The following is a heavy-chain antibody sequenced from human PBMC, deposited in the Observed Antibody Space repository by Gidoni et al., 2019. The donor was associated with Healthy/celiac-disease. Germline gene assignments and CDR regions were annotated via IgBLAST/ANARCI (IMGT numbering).Heavy chain of an antibody. Sequence: QVQLQESGPGLVKPSEALSLTCAVSGYSISTGYYWGWIRQPPGKGLEWIGSIYHSGRTYYNPSLKSRVTISVDTSKNQFSLKLSSVTAADTAVYYCARAVDRPGSDYWGQGTLVTVSS. CDR1: GYSISTGYY. CDR3: ARAVDRPGSDY. D-gene: IGHD3-10*01. CDR2: IYHSGRT. V-gene: IGHV4-38-2*01. J-gene: IGHJ4*02.